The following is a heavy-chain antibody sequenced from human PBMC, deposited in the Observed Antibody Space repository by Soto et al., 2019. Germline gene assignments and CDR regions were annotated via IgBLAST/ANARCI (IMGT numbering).Heavy chain of an antibody. CDR2: ISGSGGST. CDR3: AKIIVAAGLGY. Sequence: GGSLRLSCAASGFTFSTYPMSWVRQAPGKGLEWVSSISGSGGSTYYADSVKVRFTISRDNSKNTLYLQMNSLRAEDTAVYYCAKIIVAAGLGYWCQGTLVTVSS. J-gene: IGHJ4*02. D-gene: IGHD6-13*01. CDR1: GFTFSTYP. V-gene: IGHV3-23*01.